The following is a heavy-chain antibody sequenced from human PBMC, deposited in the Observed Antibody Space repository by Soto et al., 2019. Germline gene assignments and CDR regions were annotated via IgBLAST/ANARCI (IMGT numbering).Heavy chain of an antibody. J-gene: IGHJ4*02. Sequence: RLSCAASGFSFAGYALTWVRLAPGKGLEWVASISGGGGSTYYTDSVKGRFSISRDNSNRVVYLQMGSLTAGDTAVYYCAKTPVTVVATTELDYWGQGTLVTVSS. CDR1: GFSFAGYA. CDR2: ISGGGGST. D-gene: IGHD5-12*01. CDR3: AKTPVTVVATTELDY. V-gene: IGHV3-23*01.